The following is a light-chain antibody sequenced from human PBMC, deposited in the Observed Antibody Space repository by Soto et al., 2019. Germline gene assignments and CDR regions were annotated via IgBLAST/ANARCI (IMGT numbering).Light chain of an antibody. CDR1: QSISNR. Sequence: DIQMTQSPSTLSASEGDRVTITCRASQSISNRLAWYQQKPGKAPNLLIYKASSLESGVPSRFSGSGSGTEFTLTISSLQPDDFTTYYCQQYNSYPLTVGGGTKVEIK. CDR3: QQYNSYPLT. V-gene: IGKV1-5*03. CDR2: KAS. J-gene: IGKJ4*01.